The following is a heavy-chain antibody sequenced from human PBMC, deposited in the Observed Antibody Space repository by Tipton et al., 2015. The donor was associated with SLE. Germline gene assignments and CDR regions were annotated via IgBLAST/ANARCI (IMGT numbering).Heavy chain of an antibody. V-gene: IGHV4-59*08. D-gene: IGHD2/OR15-2a*01. CDR2: IYYSGST. CDR1: GGSISSYY. J-gene: IGHJ6*03. Sequence: TLSLTCTVSGGSISSYYWSWIRQPPGRGLEWIAYIYYSGSTNYNPSLKSRVIISVDTSKNQFSLKLSSVTAADTAVYYCARARLYSSSTTWYYYMDVWGKGTTVTVSS. CDR3: ARARLYSSSTTWYYYMDV.